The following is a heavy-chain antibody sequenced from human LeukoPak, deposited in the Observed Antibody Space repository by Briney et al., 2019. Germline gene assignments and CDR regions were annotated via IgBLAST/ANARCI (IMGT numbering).Heavy chain of an antibody. J-gene: IGHJ4*02. Sequence: GGSLRLSCAASGFTFSTYAMIWVRQAPGKGLEWVSVIGGSGSYTYYADSVKGRFTISRDNSKDTLYLQMNSLRPEDTAVYYCARDWYDYWGQGTLVTVSS. V-gene: IGHV3-23*01. CDR1: GFTFSTYA. CDR3: ARDWYDY. CDR2: IGGSGSYT. D-gene: IGHD6-13*01.